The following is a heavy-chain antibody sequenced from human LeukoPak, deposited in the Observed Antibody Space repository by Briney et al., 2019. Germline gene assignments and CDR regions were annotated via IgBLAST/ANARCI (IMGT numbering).Heavy chain of an antibody. J-gene: IGHJ4*02. D-gene: IGHD3-16*01. CDR3: ARAGTAGGYYFDY. V-gene: IGHV4-39*01. Sequence: SETLSLTCTVSGGSISSSSYYWGWIRQPPGKGLEWIGSIYYSGSTYYNPSLKSRVTISVDTSKNQFSLKLSSVTAADTAVYYCARAGTAGGYYFDYWGQGTLVTASS. CDR1: GGSISSSSYY. CDR2: IYYSGST.